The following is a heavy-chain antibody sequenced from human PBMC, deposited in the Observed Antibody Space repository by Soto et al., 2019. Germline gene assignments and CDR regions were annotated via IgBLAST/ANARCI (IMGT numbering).Heavy chain of an antibody. CDR1: GFSFSSYG. Sequence: QVQLVESGGGVVQPGTSLRLSCAASGFSFSSYGMHWVRQAPGKGLDWVAVIWHDGAHIEYADSVKGRFTVSRDNSKSLLYLQMISLRAEDMAVYHCARDRGRDDPIDLWGQGTLVTVSS. D-gene: IGHD3-10*01. CDR2: IWHDGAHI. CDR3: ARDRGRDDPIDL. J-gene: IGHJ4*02. V-gene: IGHV3-33*01.